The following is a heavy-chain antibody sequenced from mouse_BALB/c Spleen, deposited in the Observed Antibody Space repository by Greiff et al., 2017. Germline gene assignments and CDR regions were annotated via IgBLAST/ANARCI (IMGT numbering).Heavy chain of an antibody. J-gene: IGHJ2*01. V-gene: IGHV1-80*01. CDR1: GYAFSSYW. D-gene: IGHD4-1*01. Sequence: QVHVKQSGAELVRPGSSVKISCKASGYAFSSYWMNWVKQRPGQGLEWIGQIYPGDGDTNYNGKFKGKATLTADKSSSTAYMQLSSLTSEDSAVYFCARLKLGRCCFDYWGQGTTLTVSS. CDR2: IYPGDGDT. CDR3: ARLKLGRCCFDY.